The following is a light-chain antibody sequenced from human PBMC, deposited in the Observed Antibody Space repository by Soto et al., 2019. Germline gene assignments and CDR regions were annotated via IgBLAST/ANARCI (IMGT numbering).Light chain of an antibody. Sequence: DIPMTQAPSSVSASVGDRVTITCRASQDINNRVAWFQQRPGRAPKYLIQAASILQSGVPSRFSATGSGTDFTLTINSLQPEDFATYYWLQVNHFSQTFGQGTKLELK. CDR1: QDINNR. CDR3: LQVNHFSQT. V-gene: IGKV1-12*01. J-gene: IGKJ1*01. CDR2: AAS.